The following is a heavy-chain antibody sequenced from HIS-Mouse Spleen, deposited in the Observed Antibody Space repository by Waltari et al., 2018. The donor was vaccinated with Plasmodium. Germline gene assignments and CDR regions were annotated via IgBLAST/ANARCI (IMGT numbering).Heavy chain of an antibody. CDR1: GFTFSGYA. D-gene: IGHD3-10*01. CDR2: KSYDGSKK. CDR3: ALSGH. J-gene: IGHJ4*02. V-gene: IGHV3-30*04. Sequence: QVQLVESGGGVVQPGRSLRLPCAACGFTFSGYAMHWVRQAPGKGLEWVAVKSYDGSKKYCADSVKGRFTISRDNTKNALYLQMNSLRAEDTAVYYCALSGHWGQGTLVTVSS.